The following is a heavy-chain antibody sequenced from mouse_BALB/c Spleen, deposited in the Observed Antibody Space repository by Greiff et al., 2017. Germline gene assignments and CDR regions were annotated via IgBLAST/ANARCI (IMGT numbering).Heavy chain of an antibody. CDR2: ISSGGGST. Sequence: EVKLMESGGGLVKPGGSLKFSCAASGFAFSSYDMSWVRQTPEKRLEWVAYISSGGGSTYYPDTVKGRFTISRDNAKNTLYLQMSSLKSEDTAMYYCARTRDVELGYAMDYWGQGTSVTVSS. D-gene: IGHD4-1*01. V-gene: IGHV5-12-1*01. CDR3: ARTRDVELGYAMDY. J-gene: IGHJ4*01. CDR1: GFAFSSYD.